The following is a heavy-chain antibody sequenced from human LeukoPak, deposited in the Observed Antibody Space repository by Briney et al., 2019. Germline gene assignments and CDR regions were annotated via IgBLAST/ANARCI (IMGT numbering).Heavy chain of an antibody. V-gene: IGHV4-39*07. J-gene: IGHJ4*02. Sequence: SETLSLTCSVSGGSISSSNYYWGWIRQPPGKGLEWIGSIYYSGSTFYNPSLKSRVTISVDTSKNQFSLKLSSVTAADTAVYYCASSGKFIAASFDYWGQGTLVTVSS. CDR1: GGSISSSNYY. D-gene: IGHD6-13*01. CDR2: IYYSGST. CDR3: ASSGKFIAASFDY.